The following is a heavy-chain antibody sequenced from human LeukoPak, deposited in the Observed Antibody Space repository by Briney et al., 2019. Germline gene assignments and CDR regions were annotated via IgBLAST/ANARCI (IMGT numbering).Heavy chain of an antibody. V-gene: IGHV3-30*04. CDR3: AKDKWTFCISSTCYGRIGNP. J-gene: IGHJ5*02. CDR2: ISYDGGNG. D-gene: IGHD2-2*01. CDR1: GFTFSSYA. Sequence: GRSLRLSCAASGFTFSSYAMHWVRQAPGKGLEWVAVISYDGGNGYYRDSVKGRFTISRDNSKNTLYLQMNSLNADDTAIYYCAKDKWTFCISSTCYGRIGNPWGQGTPVTVSS.